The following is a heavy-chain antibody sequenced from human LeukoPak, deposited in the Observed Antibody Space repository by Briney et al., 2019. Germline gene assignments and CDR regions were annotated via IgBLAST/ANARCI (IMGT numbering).Heavy chain of an antibody. CDR3: ASDTSGPDY. J-gene: IGHJ4*02. V-gene: IGHV3-23*01. CDR1: GFTFSSYA. Sequence: GGSLRLSCAASGFTFSSYAMSWVRQAPGKGPEWVSAISGSGGSTYYTDSVKGRFTISRDNAKNSLYLQMNSLRAEDTAVYYCASDTSGPDYWGQGTLVTVSS. D-gene: IGHD5-18*01. CDR2: ISGSGGST.